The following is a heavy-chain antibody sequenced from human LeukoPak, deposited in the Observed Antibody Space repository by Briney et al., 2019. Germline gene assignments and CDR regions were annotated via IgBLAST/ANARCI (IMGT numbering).Heavy chain of an antibody. Sequence: GGSLRLSCAASGFTFSSNYMSWVRQAPGKGLEWVSVIHSDGSTNYADSVKGRFTISRGNSKDTLYLQMNSLRAEDTAVYYCASGGAVAGLFDYWGQGTLVTVSS. CDR2: IHSDGST. CDR1: GFTFSSNY. CDR3: ASGGAVAGLFDY. J-gene: IGHJ4*02. D-gene: IGHD6-19*01. V-gene: IGHV3-66*01.